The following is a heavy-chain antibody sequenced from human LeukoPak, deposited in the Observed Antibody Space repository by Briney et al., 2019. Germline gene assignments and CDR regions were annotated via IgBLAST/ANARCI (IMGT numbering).Heavy chain of an antibody. J-gene: IGHJ3*02. V-gene: IGHV4-59*08. CDR2: IYYSGST. CDR3: AMGYGSGSGFDI. CDR1: GGSINSYY. D-gene: IGHD3-10*01. Sequence: PSETLSLTCTVSGGSINSYYWSWIRQPPGKGLEWIGYIYYSGSTNYNPSLKSRVTISVDTSKNQFSLKLSFVTAADTAVYYCAMGYGSGSGFDIWGQGTMVTVSS.